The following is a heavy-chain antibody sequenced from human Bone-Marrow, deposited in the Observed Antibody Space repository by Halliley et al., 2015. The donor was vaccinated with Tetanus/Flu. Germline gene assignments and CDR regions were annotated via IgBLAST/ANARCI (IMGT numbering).Heavy chain of an antibody. CDR2: IRSKTNSYAT. J-gene: IGHJ6*02. CDR3: SSXXXXXXXXXXXXGMAV. CDR1: GFTFSASA. V-gene: IGHV3-73*01. Sequence: SLRLSCVASGFTFSASAMHWVRQASGKGLEWVGRIRSKTNSYATSYAASVRGRFTISRDDSKNTAYLQMDSLKIEDTAVYFCSSXXXXXXXXXXXXGMAVXGQ.